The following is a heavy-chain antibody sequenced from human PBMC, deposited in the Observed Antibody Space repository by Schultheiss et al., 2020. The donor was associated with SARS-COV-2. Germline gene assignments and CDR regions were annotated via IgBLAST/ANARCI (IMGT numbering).Heavy chain of an antibody. CDR3: ARHGDSSGYYYDAFDI. CDR2: IYYSGST. J-gene: IGHJ3*02. CDR1: GGSISSYY. D-gene: IGHD3-22*01. Sequence: SETLSLTCTVSGGSISSYYWSWIRQPPGKGLEWIGSIYYSGSTNYNPSLKSRVTISVDTSKNQFSLKLSSVTAADTAVYYCARHGDSSGYYYDAFDIWGQGTMVTVSS. V-gene: IGHV4-59*08.